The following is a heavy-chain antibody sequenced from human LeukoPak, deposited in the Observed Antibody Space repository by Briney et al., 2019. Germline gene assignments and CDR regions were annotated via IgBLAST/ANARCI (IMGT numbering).Heavy chain of an antibody. CDR2: IYYTGNT. Sequence: SETLTLTCTVSGGSISSYYWSWIRQPPGKGPEWIGNIYYTGNTNYNPSLMSRVTMSVDTSKNQFSLKLSSVTAADTAFYYCARQRANGSSFDLWGQGTLVTVSS. CDR3: ARQRANGSSFDL. D-gene: IGHD6-13*01. CDR1: GGSISSYY. J-gene: IGHJ5*02. V-gene: IGHV4-59*08.